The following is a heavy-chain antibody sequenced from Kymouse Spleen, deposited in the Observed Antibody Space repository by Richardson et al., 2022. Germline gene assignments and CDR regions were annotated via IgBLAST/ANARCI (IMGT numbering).Heavy chain of an antibody. Sequence: QLQLQESGPGLVKPSETLSLTCTVSGGSISSSSYYWGWIRQPPGKGLEWIGSIYYSGSTYYNPSLKSRVTISVDTSKNQFSLKLSSVTAADTAVYYCARHWMVRGVIDYWGQGTLVTVSS. CDR3: ARHWMVRGVIDY. D-gene: IGHD3-10*01. V-gene: IGHV4-39*01. CDR2: IYYSGST. J-gene: IGHJ4*02. CDR1: GGSISSSSYY.